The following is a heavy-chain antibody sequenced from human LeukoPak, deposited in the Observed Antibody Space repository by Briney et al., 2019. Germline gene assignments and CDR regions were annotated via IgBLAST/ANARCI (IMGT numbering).Heavy chain of an antibody. D-gene: IGHD3-10*01. CDR2: IWYDGSNK. CDR1: GFTFSSYG. CDR3: ARDATTLLWFGELLYLDY. V-gene: IGHV3-33*01. Sequence: GGSLRLSCAASGFTFSSYGMHWVRQAPGKRLEWVAVIWYDGSNKYYADSVKGRFTISRDNSKNTLYLQMNSLRAEDTAVYYCARDATTLLWFGELLYLDYWGQGTLVTVSS. J-gene: IGHJ4*02.